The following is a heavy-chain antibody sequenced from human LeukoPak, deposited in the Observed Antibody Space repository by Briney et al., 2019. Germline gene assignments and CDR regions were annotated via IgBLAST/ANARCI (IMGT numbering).Heavy chain of an antibody. CDR3: ASRVTDSIHDAFDI. J-gene: IGHJ3*02. CDR2: IYYSGST. D-gene: IGHD3-3*02. V-gene: IGHV4-59*08. CDR1: GGSISSYY. Sequence: ETLSLTCTVSGGSISSYYWSWIRQPPGKGLEWIGYIYYSGSTNYNPSLKSRVTVSVDTSKNQFSLKLSSVTAADTAVYYCASRVTDSIHDAFDIWGQGTMVTVSS.